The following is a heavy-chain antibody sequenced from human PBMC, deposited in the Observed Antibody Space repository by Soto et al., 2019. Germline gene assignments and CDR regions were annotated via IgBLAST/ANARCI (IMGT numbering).Heavy chain of an antibody. V-gene: IGHV3-30*18. Sequence: GGSLRLSCAASGFTFSSYGMHWVRQAPGKGLEWVAVISYDGSNKYYADSVKGRFTISRDNSKNTLYLQMNSLRAEDTAVYYCAKDRARSVALGLYYYYGMDVWGQGTTVTVSS. CDR1: GFTFSSYG. CDR3: AKDRARSVALGLYYYYGMDV. J-gene: IGHJ6*02. CDR2: ISYDGSNK. D-gene: IGHD6-6*01.